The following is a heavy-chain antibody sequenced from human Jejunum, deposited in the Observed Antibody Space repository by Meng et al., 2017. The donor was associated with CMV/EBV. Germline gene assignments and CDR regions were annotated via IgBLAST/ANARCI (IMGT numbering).Heavy chain of an antibody. D-gene: IGHD1-26*01. CDR1: GFTFSNYM. CDR3: ARVFKGGNYFDY. V-gene: IGHV3-21*01. CDR2: ISISSFM. Sequence: VAAGFTFSNYMRNWVRQAPGKGLEWVSSISISSFMYYADSVKGRFTISRDNAKNSLYLQMNSLRAEDTAVYYCARVFKGGNYFDYWGQGTQVTVSS. J-gene: IGHJ4*02.